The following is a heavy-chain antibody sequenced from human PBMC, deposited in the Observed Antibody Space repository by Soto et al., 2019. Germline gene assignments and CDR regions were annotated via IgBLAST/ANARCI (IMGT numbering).Heavy chain of an antibody. J-gene: IGHJ3*02. D-gene: IGHD6-25*01. CDR3: AKASERGYSSGGDAFDI. CDR2: ISWNSGSI. CDR1: GFTFDDYA. V-gene: IGHV3-9*01. Sequence: PGGSLRLSCAASGFTFDDYAMHWVRQAPGKGLEWVSGISWNSGSIGYADSVKGRFTISRDNAKNSLYLQMNSLRAEDTALYYCAKASERGYSSGGDAFDIWGQGTMVTV.